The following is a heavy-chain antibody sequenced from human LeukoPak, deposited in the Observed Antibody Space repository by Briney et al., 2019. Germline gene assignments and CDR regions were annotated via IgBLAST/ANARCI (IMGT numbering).Heavy chain of an antibody. D-gene: IGHD5-18*01. V-gene: IGHV3-23*01. CDR1: GFTSSSYA. J-gene: IGHJ4*02. CDR2: INGIGVST. Sequence: GGSLRPSCTASGFTSSSYAMSWGRQAPGKGLEWVSAINGIGVSTYYADSVKGRFTISRDNFKSTVYLQINSLRAEDTAVYYCGKTTAGYSSGQKPAWPVDYWGQGTLVTVSS. CDR3: GKTTAGYSSGQKPAWPVDY.